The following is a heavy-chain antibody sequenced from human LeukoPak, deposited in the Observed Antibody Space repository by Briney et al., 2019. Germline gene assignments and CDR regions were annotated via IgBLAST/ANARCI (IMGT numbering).Heavy chain of an antibody. CDR1: GYTFTGYG. CDR2: ISAYTGNT. J-gene: IGHJ4*02. D-gene: IGHD2-15*01. CDR3: ARLHCSGGNCYSHFDY. V-gene: IGHV1-18*01. Sequence: GASVKVSCKASGYTFTGYGISWVRQAPGQGLEWMGWISAYTGNTNYAEKLQDRVTVTTDTSTDTAYMEVRSLRSDDTAVYYCARLHCSGGNCYSHFDYWGQGTLVTVSS.